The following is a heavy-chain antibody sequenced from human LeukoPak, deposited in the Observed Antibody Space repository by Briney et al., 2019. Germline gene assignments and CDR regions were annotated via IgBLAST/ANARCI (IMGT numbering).Heavy chain of an antibody. CDR3: ARDVGVRDRRVPFDY. J-gene: IGHJ4*02. CDR1: GFTFSSYD. Sequence: GGSLRLSCAASGFTFSSYDMHWVRQPTEKGLEWVSTFGTVGDTYYPGSVKGRFTISRDNAKNSLYLQMNSLRAEDTAVYYCARDVGVRDRRVPFDYWGQGTLVTVSS. V-gene: IGHV3-13*01. CDR2: FGTVGDT. D-gene: IGHD2-8*01.